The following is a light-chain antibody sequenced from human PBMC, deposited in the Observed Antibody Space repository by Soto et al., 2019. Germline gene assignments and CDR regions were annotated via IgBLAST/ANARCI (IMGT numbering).Light chain of an antibody. J-gene: IGLJ1*01. V-gene: IGLV2-14*03. Sequence: QSVLTQPASVSGSPGQSITISCTGTSSDVGGYNYVSWYQQHPGKAPKLMIYDVSNRPSGVSNRFSGSKSGNTASLSISGLQAWDEADYYCSSYTSSSTLNAFGTGTKVTVL. CDR1: SSDVGGYNY. CDR3: SSYTSSSTLNA. CDR2: DVS.